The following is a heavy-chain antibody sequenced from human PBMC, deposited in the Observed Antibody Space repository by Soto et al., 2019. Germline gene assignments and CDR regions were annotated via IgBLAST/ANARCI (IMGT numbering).Heavy chain of an antibody. Sequence: GSLRVACSASGFTFSIYAMSWVRQASGKGLEWVSAISGSGGSTYYADSVKGRFTISRDNSKNTLYLQMNSLRAEDTAVYYCAKNKKATAMVDYWGQGTLVTVSS. V-gene: IGHV3-23*01. J-gene: IGHJ4*02. CDR1: GFTFSIYA. CDR3: AKNKKATAMVDY. D-gene: IGHD5-18*01. CDR2: ISGSGGST.